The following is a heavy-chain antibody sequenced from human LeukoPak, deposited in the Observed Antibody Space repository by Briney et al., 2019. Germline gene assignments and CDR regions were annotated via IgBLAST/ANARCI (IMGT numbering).Heavy chain of an antibody. Sequence: PSETLSLTCAVYGGSFSGYYWSWIRQPPGKGLEWIGEINHSGSTNYNPSLKSRVTISVDTSKNQFSLKLSSVTAADTAVYYCARHSNIRYSSSWYYFDYWGQGTLVTVSS. V-gene: IGHV4-34*01. J-gene: IGHJ4*02. CDR1: GGSFSGYY. CDR3: ARHSNIRYSSSWYYFDY. D-gene: IGHD6-13*01. CDR2: INHSGST.